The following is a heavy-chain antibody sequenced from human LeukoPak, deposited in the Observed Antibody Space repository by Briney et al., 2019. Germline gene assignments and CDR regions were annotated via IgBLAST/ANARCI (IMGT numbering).Heavy chain of an antibody. CDR1: GGSISSYY. CDR3: AKMTIHGDSVL. D-gene: IGHD2-21*02. CDR2: IYISGST. V-gene: IGHV4-4*07. J-gene: IGHJ4*02. Sequence: ESLYLTCTVSGGSISSYYWSWIRQPAGQGLEWIGRIYISGSTNYHPYLKSRVTMSVDTSKNQFSLRLISVTAADTAVYYCAKMTIHGDSVLWGQGSLVTVSS.